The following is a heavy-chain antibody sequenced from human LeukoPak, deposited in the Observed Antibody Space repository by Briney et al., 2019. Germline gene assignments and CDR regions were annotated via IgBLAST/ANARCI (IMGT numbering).Heavy chain of an antibody. CDR1: GGSISSYY. CDR3: ANSPRVVVPAAFFQY. D-gene: IGHD2-2*01. CDR2: IYTSGST. V-gene: IGHV4-4*07. Sequence: SETLSLTCAVSGGSISSYYWSWIRQPAGEGLEWIGRIYTSGSTNYNPSLKSRVTISVDTSKKQFSLKLSSVTAADTAVYYCANSPRVVVPAAFFQYWGQGTLVTVSS. J-gene: IGHJ1*01.